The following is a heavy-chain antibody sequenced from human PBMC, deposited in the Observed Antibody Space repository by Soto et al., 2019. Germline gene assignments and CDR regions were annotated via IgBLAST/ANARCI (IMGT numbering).Heavy chain of an antibody. J-gene: IGHJ5*01. V-gene: IGHV4-59*01. D-gene: IGHD2-2*01. CDR3: AGYCSSTSCLPQYNWFDS. Sequence: SETLSLTCTVSGGSISSYYWSWIRQPPGKGLEWIGYIYYSGSTNYNPSLKSRVTISVDTSKNQFSLKLSSVTAADTAVYYCAGYCSSTSCLPQYNWFDSRGPGILVTVSS. CDR1: GGSISSYY. CDR2: IYYSGST.